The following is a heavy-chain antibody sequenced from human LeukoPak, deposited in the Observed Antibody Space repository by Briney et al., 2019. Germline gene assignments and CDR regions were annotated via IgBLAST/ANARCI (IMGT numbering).Heavy chain of an antibody. CDR3: AKDITRFGEKSGFDY. V-gene: IGHV3-9*01. CDR2: ISWNSGSI. D-gene: IGHD3-10*01. J-gene: IGHJ4*02. CDR1: GFTFDDYA. Sequence: GGSLRLSCAASGFTFDDYAMHWVRQAPGKGLEWVSGISWNSGSIGYADSVKGRFTISRDNAKNSLYLQMNSLRAEDTALYYCAKDITRFGEKSGFDYWGQGTLVTVSS.